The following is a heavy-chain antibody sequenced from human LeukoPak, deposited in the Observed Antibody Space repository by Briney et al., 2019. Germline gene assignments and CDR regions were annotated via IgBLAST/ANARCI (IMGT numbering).Heavy chain of an antibody. J-gene: IGHJ4*02. V-gene: IGHV3-30*18. CDR3: AKAGDYGDYGY. D-gene: IGHD4-17*01. Sequence: GGSLRLSCAASGFTFSSYGMHWVRQAPGKGLEWVAVISYDGSNKYYADSVKGRFTISRDNSKNTLYLQMNSLRAEDTAVYYCAKAGDYGDYGYWGRGTLVTVSS. CDR1: GFTFSSYG. CDR2: ISYDGSNK.